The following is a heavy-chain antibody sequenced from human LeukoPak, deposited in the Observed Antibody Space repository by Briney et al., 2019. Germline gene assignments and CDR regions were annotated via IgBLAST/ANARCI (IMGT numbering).Heavy chain of an antibody. CDR1: GYSFTSYW. CDR2: IYPGDSDT. CDR3: ARRYYGSGSYYNWFDP. Sequence: GASLKISCKGSGYSFTSYWIGWVHPMPGKGLEWIGIIYPGDSDTRYSPSFQGQVTISADKYISTAYLQWSSLKASDTAMYYCARRYYGSGSYYNWFDPWGQGTLVTVSS. V-gene: IGHV5-51*07. J-gene: IGHJ5*02. D-gene: IGHD3-10*01.